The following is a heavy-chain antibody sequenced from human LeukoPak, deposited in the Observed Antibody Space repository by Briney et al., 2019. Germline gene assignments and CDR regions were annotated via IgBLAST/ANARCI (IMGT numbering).Heavy chain of an antibody. CDR1: GFTVSSNS. CDR2: IYSDNT. J-gene: IGHJ4*02. Sequence: GGSLRLSCTVSGFTVSSNSMSWVRQAPGKGLEWVSFIYSDNTHYSDSVKGRVTISRDNSKNTLYLQMNSLRAADTAVYYCARRAGAYSHPYDYWGQGTLVTVSS. V-gene: IGHV3-53*01. D-gene: IGHD4/OR15-4a*01. CDR3: ARRAGAYSHPYDY.